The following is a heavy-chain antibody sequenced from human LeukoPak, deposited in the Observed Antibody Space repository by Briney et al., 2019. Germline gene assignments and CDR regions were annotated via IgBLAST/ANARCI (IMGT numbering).Heavy chain of an antibody. CDR1: GGSISTYC. CDR3: ARGRDSSGRFPAY. CDR2: IYTSGST. V-gene: IGHV4-4*09. D-gene: IGHD6-19*01. Sequence: SETLSLTCTVSGGSISTYCWNWIRQPPGKGLEWIGCIYTSGSTNYNPSLKSRVTMSVDTSKNQFSLQLNSVTAADTAVYYCARGRDSSGRFPAYWGQGTLVTVSS. J-gene: IGHJ4*02.